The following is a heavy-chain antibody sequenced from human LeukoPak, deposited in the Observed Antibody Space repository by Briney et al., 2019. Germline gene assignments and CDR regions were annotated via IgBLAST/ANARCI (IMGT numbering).Heavy chain of an antibody. Sequence: PGGSLRLSCAASGFTFSSYGMSWVRQAPGKGLEWVSAISGSGGSTYYADSVKGRFTISRDNSKNTLYLQMNSLRAEDTAVYYCAKDLKYQLLSSGPLALDYWGQGTLVTVSS. V-gene: IGHV3-23*01. CDR3: AKDLKYQLLSSGPLALDY. CDR2: ISGSGGST. J-gene: IGHJ4*02. CDR1: GFTFSSYG. D-gene: IGHD2-2*01.